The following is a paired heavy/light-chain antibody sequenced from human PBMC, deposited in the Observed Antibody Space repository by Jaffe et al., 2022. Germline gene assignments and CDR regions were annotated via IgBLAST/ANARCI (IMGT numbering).Heavy chain of an antibody. Sequence: EVQLLESGGGLVRPGGSLRLSCAASGFTFSNYAMSWVRQAPGKGLEWVSTVSASAGTTYYADSVKGRFTISRDNSKNTFFLHMNSLRAEDTAMYYCAKDRDIVPTTNFDYWGQGTLVTVSS. D-gene: IGHD5-12*01. CDR1: GFTFSNYA. CDR3: AKDRDIVPTTNFDY. CDR2: VSASAGTT. J-gene: IGHJ4*02. V-gene: IGHV3-23*01.
Light chain of an antibody. Sequence: EIVLTQSPATLSLSPGERATLSCRASQSIYSYLAWYQQKPGQAPRLLIYDASNRATGIPARFSGSGSGTDFTLTISSLEPEDFAVYYCQQRSNWPRTFGQGTKLEI. V-gene: IGKV3-11*01. CDR2: DAS. CDR1: QSIYSY. J-gene: IGKJ2*01. CDR3: QQRSNWPRT.